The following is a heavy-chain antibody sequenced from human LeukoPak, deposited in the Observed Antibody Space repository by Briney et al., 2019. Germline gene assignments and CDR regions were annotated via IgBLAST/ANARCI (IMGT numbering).Heavy chain of an antibody. V-gene: IGHV1-2*04. D-gene: IGHD1-26*01. J-gene: IGHJ4*02. CDR2: INPNSGGT. CDR3: ARAEYSGSYGGPDY. Sequence: GASVKVSCKASGYTFTGYYINWVRQAPGQGLEWMGWINPNSGGTDYAQNFQGWVTMTRDTSISTAYMELSRLRSDDTAVYYCARAEYSGSYGGPDYWGQGTLVTVSS. CDR1: GYTFTGYY.